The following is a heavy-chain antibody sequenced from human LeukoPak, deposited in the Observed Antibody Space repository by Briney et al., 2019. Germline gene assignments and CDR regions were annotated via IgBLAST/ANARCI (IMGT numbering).Heavy chain of an antibody. D-gene: IGHD3/OR15-3a*01. CDR3: ASTRRTGAAFDY. V-gene: IGHV4-31*03. CDR2: IYYSGST. CDR1: GGSISSGGYY. J-gene: IGHJ4*02. Sequence: SQTLSLTCTVSGGSISSGGYYWRWIRQHPGKGLEWIGYIYYSGSTYYNPSLKSRVTISVDTSKNQFSLKLSSVTAADTAVYYCASTRRTGAAFDYWGQGTLVTVSS.